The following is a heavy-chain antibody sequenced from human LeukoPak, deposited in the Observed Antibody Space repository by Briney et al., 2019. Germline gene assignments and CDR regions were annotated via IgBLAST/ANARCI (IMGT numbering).Heavy chain of an antibody. J-gene: IGHJ4*02. V-gene: IGHV3-74*01. D-gene: IGHD6-19*01. CDR2: INSDGSNT. CDR1: GFTFSSYW. Sequence: GGSLRLSCAASGFTFSSYWMHWVRQAPGKGLVWVSRINSDGSNTNYADSVKGRFTISRDNAKNTLYLQMNSPRAEDTAVYYCAPSSLTYSSGWYVYWGQGTLVTVSS. CDR3: APSSLTYSSGWYVY.